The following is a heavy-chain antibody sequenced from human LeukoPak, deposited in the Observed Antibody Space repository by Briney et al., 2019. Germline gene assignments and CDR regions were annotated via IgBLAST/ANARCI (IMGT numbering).Heavy chain of an antibody. CDR3: ARFYCSSTSCPEDY. CDR2: INCDGSST. V-gene: IGHV3-74*01. Sequence: PGGSLRLSCAASGFTFSTYWMHWVRQAPGKGLVWVSRINCDGSSTSYAGSVKGRFTISRDNAKNTLYLQMNSLRAEDTAVYYCARFYCSSTSCPEDYWGQGTLVTVSS. CDR1: GFTFSTYW. J-gene: IGHJ4*02. D-gene: IGHD2-2*01.